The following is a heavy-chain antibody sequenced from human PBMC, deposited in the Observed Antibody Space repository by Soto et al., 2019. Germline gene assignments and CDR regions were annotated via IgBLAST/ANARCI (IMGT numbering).Heavy chain of an antibody. CDR1: GGSISSGGYS. CDR2: IYHSGST. CDR3: ARGRREGVGGSYFPDY. Sequence: QLQLQESGSGLVKPSQTLSLTCAVSGGSISSGGYSWSWIRQPPGKGLEWIGYIYHSGSTYYNPSLKSRVTIAVDRSKNQFSLKLSSVTAADTAVYYCARGRREGVGGSYFPDYWGQGTLVTVSS. D-gene: IGHD1-26*01. V-gene: IGHV4-30-2*01. J-gene: IGHJ4*02.